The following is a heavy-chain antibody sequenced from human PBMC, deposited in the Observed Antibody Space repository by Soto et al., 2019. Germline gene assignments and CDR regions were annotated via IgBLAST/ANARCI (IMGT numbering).Heavy chain of an antibody. CDR2: IWYDGSNK. Sequence: PGGSLRLSCAASGFTFSSYGMHWVRQAPGKGLEWVAVIWYDGSNKYYADSVKGRFTISRDNSNNTLYVQMNSLRAEDTAVYYCARDDHTYGRSWYRYYHYAMDVWGQGTTVTVSS. J-gene: IGHJ6*02. V-gene: IGHV3-33*08. CDR1: GFTFSSYG. D-gene: IGHD6-13*01. CDR3: ARDDHTYGRSWYRYYHYAMDV.